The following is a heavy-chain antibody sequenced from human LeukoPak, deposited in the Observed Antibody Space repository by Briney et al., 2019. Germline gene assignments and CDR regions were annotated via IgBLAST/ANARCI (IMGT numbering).Heavy chain of an antibody. CDR1: GGSIRTSRPY. CDR3: ARVQAYGGKGYFDY. CDR2: VYYVGNA. D-gene: IGHD4-23*01. V-gene: IGHV4-39*07. J-gene: IGHJ4*02. Sequence: SETLSLTCTVSGGSIRTSRPYWGWIRQSPGKGLDWIGSVYYVGNAYYRPSLLSRATISIDTSKNQFSLKLSSVTAADTAVYYCARVQAYGGKGYFDYWGQGTLVTVSS.